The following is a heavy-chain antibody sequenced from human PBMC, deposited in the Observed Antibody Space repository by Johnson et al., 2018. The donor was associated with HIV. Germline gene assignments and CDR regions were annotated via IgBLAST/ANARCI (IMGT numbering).Heavy chain of an antibody. Sequence: VQLVESGGGLVKPGGSLRLSCAASGFTFSNAWMSWVRQAPWKGLEWVSAISGSGGSTYYADSVKGRFTISRDNSKNTLYLQMNSLRAEDTAVYYCAKGGYSYGNAFDIWGQGTMVTVSS. CDR1: GFTFSNAW. V-gene: IGHV3-23*04. J-gene: IGHJ3*02. D-gene: IGHD5-18*01. CDR3: AKGGYSYGNAFDI. CDR2: ISGSGGST.